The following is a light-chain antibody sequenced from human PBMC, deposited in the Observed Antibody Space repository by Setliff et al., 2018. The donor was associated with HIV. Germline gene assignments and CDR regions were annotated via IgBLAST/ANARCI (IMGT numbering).Light chain of an antibody. J-gene: IGLJ1*01. CDR3: CSYAGTSTYI. CDR1: SSDVGAYNY. V-gene: IGLV2-11*01. CDR2: DVT. Sequence: QSALAQPASVSGSPGQSITISCTGTSSDVGAYNYVSWYQQHPGKAPKLIIYDVTKRPSGVPDRFSGSKSGDTASLTISGLQSEDEADYYCCSYAGTSTYIFGTGTKVTVL.